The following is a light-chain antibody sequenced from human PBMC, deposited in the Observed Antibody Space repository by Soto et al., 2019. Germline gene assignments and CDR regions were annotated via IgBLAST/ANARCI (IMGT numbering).Light chain of an antibody. CDR2: DVS. Sequence: QSALTQPASVSGSPGQSITISCTGTSSDIGGYNYVSWYQQHPGKASKLIIYDVSNRPSGVSNRFSGSKSGNTASLAISGLQAEDEADYYCSSYTSRKSLVFGGGTKLTVL. V-gene: IGLV2-14*03. CDR1: SSDIGGYNY. CDR3: SSYTSRKSLV. J-gene: IGLJ2*01.